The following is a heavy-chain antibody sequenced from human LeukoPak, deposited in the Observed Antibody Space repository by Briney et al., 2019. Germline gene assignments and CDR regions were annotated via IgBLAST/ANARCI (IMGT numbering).Heavy chain of an antibody. CDR1: GGTFSSYA. CDR3: ARAYGDYNFDY. J-gene: IGHJ4*02. V-gene: IGHV1-69*04. Sequence: SVKVSCKASGGTFSSYAISWVRQAPGQGLEWMGRIIPILGIANYAQKFQGRVTITADKSTSTAYMELSSLRSEDTAVYYCARAYGDYNFDYWGQGTLVTVSS. D-gene: IGHD4-17*01. CDR2: IIPILGIA.